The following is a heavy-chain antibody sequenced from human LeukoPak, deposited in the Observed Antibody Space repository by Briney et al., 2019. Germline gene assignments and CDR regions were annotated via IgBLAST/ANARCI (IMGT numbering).Heavy chain of an antibody. CDR3: ARSPTHYYYHGMDV. CDR2: IYYSGST. D-gene: IGHD4-11*01. Sequence: SETLSLTCTVSGGSISSGGYYWGWIRQPPGKGLEWIGSIYYSGSTYYNPSLKSRVTISVDTSKNQFSLKLSSVTAADTAVYYCARSPTHYYYHGMDVWGQGTTVTVSS. CDR1: GGSISSGGYY. V-gene: IGHV4-39*07. J-gene: IGHJ6*02.